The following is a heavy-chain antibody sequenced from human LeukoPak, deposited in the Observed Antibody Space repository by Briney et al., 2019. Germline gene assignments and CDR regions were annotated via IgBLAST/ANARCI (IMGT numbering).Heavy chain of an antibody. D-gene: IGHD3-10*01. J-gene: IGHJ4*02. CDR3: ARVMVRGVIYYFDY. V-gene: IGHV4-4*07. CDR2: IYTSGST. Sequence: PSETLSLTCTVSGGSISSYYWSWIRQPAGKGLEWIGRIYTSGSTNYNPSLKSRVTISVDTSKNQFSLKLSSVTAADTAVYYCARVMVRGVIYYFDYWGQGTLVTVSS. CDR1: GGSISSYY.